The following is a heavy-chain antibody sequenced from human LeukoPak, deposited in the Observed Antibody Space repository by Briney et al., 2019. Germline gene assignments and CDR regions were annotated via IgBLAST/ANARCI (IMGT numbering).Heavy chain of an antibody. Sequence: ASVKVSCKASGYTFTGYYMHWVRQAPGQGLEWMGWINPNSGGTNYAQKFQGRVTMTRDTSISTAYMELSRLRSDDTAVYYCARDRTLASRIAVHKLGYWGQGTLVTVSS. V-gene: IGHV1-2*02. D-gene: IGHD6-19*01. CDR3: ARDRTLASRIAVHKLGY. J-gene: IGHJ4*02. CDR1: GYTFTGYY. CDR2: INPNSGGT.